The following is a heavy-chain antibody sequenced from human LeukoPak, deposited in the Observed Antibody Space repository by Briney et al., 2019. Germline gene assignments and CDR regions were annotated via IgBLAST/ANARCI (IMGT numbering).Heavy chain of an antibody. CDR3: ARTYYYDSSGYPIMPFDY. CDR1: GFTFSSYA. Sequence: GGSLRLSCAASGFTFSSYAMRWVRQAPGKGLEWVSAISGSGGSTYYADSVKGRFTISRDNSKNTLYLQMNSLRAEDTAVYYCARTYYYDSSGYPIMPFDYWGQGTLVTVSS. D-gene: IGHD3-22*01. J-gene: IGHJ4*02. V-gene: IGHV3-23*01. CDR2: ISGSGGST.